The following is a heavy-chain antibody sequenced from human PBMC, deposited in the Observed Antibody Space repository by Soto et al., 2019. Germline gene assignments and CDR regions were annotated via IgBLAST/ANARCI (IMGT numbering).Heavy chain of an antibody. CDR2: INRSGGST. D-gene: IGHD3-10*01. J-gene: IGHJ4*02. Sequence: QVQLVQSGAEVKKPGASVKVSCKASGYTFTSYYMHWVRQAPGQGLEWMGIINRSGGSTSYAQKFQGRVTRTRETSTSTVYMELSSLRSEDTAVYYCATLRVRGSCDYWGQGTLATVSS. CDR3: ATLRVRGSCDY. CDR1: GYTFTSYY. V-gene: IGHV1-46*03.